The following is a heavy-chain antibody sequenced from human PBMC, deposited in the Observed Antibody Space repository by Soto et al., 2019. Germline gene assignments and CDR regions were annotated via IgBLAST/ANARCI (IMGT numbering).Heavy chain of an antibody. J-gene: IGHJ3*02. D-gene: IGHD6-6*01. CDR2: IIPIFGTA. Sequence: EASVKVSCKASGGTFSSYAISWVRQAPGQGLEWMGGIIPIFGTANYAQKFQGRVTITADESTSTAYMELSSLRSEDTAVYYCARSAVAARPSDAFDIWGQGTMVTVSS. V-gene: IGHV1-69*13. CDR1: GGTFSSYA. CDR3: ARSAVAARPSDAFDI.